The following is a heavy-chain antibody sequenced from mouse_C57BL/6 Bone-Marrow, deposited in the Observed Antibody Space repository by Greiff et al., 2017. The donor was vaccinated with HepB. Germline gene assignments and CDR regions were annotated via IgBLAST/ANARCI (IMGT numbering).Heavy chain of an antibody. CDR1: GFTFSSYA. J-gene: IGHJ3*01. Sequence: EVHLVESGEGLVKPGGSLKLSCAASGFTFSSYAMSWVRQTPEKRLEWVAYISSGGDYIYYADTVKGRFTISRDNARNTLYLQMSSLKSEDTAMYYCTRVDGYLWFAYWGQGTLVTVSA. D-gene: IGHD2-3*01. CDR3: TRVDGYLWFAY. CDR2: ISSGGDYI. V-gene: IGHV5-9-1*02.